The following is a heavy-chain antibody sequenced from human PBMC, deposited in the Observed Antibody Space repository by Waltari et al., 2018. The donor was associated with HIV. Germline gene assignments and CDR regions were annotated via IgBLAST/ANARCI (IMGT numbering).Heavy chain of an antibody. CDR2: RSQKRGSS. J-gene: IGHJ5*02. CDR1: GYTFPGGSD. CDR3: ARAVGAFCGGGINCRPRFDT. D-gene: IGHD2-21*01. V-gene: IGHV1-8*02. Sequence: QVHLWQPGPEVTESGASVKVACKDSGYTFPGGSDITWVRMAPGRGHEGVGWRSQKRGSSGDARRFEGRVTMTMGMSIRTIYMEIHSRMPGDTAKYYCARAVGAFCGGGINCRPRFDTWGPGTQVTV.